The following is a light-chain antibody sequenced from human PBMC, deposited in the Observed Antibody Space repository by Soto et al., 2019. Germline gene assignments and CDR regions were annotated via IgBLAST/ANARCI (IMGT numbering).Light chain of an antibody. Sequence: QSALTQPASVSGSPGQSITISCTGTSRDIGDYNYVSWYQQHPGKAPKLLIYEVNNRPSGVSHRFSGSKSGNTASLTISGLQAEDEADYYCSSHTISSTVLIGGGTKLTVL. J-gene: IGLJ2*01. V-gene: IGLV2-14*01. CDR3: SSHTISSTVL. CDR2: EVN. CDR1: SRDIGDYNY.